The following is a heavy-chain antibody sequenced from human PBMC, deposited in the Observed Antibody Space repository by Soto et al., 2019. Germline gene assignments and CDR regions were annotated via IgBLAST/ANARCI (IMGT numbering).Heavy chain of an antibody. V-gene: IGHV3-30*03. J-gene: IGHJ6*02. CDR3: ARDRRRGTAMVLPVGMEV. CDR2: ISYDGSNK. Sequence: GGSLRLSCAASGFKFYHYGMHWVRQAPGKGLEWVAVISYDGSNKYYADSVKGRFTISRDNSKNTLYLQMNSLRAEDTAVYYCARDRRRGTAMVLPVGMEVWGQGTTVTVSS. CDR1: GFKFYHYG. D-gene: IGHD5-18*01.